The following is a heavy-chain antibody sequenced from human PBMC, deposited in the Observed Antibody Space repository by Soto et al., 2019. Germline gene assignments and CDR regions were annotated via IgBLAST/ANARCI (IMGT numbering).Heavy chain of an antibody. CDR2: IDPSDSYT. J-gene: IGHJ5*02. CDR3: ARRGAQFGVLIDFTATWFYT. V-gene: IGHV5-10-1*01. CDR1: GYKVSTWHNFTSYW. Sequence: PGESLKISCMGSGYKVSTWHNFTSYWISWVRQMPGKGLEWMGRIDPSDSYTNYSPSIQGHVTISVDKSINTAYLQWSSLKASDSAMYYCARRGAQFGVLIDFTATWFYTLGQGTLVTVSS. D-gene: IGHD3-10*01.